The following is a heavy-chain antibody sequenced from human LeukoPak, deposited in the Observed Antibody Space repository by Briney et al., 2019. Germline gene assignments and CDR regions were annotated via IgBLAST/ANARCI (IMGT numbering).Heavy chain of an antibody. J-gene: IGHJ4*02. CDR2: ISSGSVTI. D-gene: IGHD2-2*02. CDR1: GFTFSSYS. Sequence: AGGSLRLSCAASGFTFSSYSMNWVRQAPGKGLEWLSYISSGSVTIYYADSVKGRFTISRDNAKHSLYLQMNSLRAEDTAIYYCARVPAAINAIDYWGQGTLVTVSS. V-gene: IGHV3-48*04. CDR3: ARVPAAINAIDY.